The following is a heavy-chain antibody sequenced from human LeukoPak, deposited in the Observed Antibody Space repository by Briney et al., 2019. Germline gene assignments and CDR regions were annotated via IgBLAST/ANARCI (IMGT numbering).Heavy chain of an antibody. J-gene: IGHJ1*01. V-gene: IGHV4-4*02. Sequence: SETLSLTCAVSGVSISSSNWWSWVRQPPGKGLEWIGEIYHSGSTNYNPSLKSRVTISVDKSKNQFSLKLSSVTAADTAVYYCARGSYDSSDFEYFHHWGQGTLVTVSS. CDR1: GVSISSSNW. CDR3: ARGSYDSSDFEYFHH. CDR2: IYHSGST. D-gene: IGHD3-22*01.